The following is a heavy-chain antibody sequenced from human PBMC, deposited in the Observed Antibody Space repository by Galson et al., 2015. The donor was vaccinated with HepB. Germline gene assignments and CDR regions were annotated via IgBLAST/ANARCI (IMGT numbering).Heavy chain of an antibody. CDR3: ARDSYSSGWYHWFDP. CDR2: ISSSSTI. CDR1: GFTFSSYS. V-gene: IGHV3-48*02. D-gene: IGHD6-19*01. Sequence: SLRLSCAASGFTFSSYSMNWVRQAPGKGLEWVSYISSSSTIYYADSVKGRFTISRDNAKNSLYLQMNSLRDEDTAVYYCARDSYSSGWYHWFDPWGQGTLVTVSS. J-gene: IGHJ5*02.